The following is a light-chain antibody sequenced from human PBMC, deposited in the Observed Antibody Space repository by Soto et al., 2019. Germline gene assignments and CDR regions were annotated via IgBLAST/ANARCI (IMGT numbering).Light chain of an antibody. V-gene: IGLV2-14*03. Sequence: QSALTQPASVSGSPGQSITISCTGTSSDVGGYNYVSWYQHYPGKAPKLMIYDVSNRPSGVSNRFSGSKSGNTASLTISELQAEDEADYYCSSYTSRSTLVFGGGTKLTVL. CDR1: SSDVGGYNY. J-gene: IGLJ2*01. CDR3: SSYTSRSTLV. CDR2: DVS.